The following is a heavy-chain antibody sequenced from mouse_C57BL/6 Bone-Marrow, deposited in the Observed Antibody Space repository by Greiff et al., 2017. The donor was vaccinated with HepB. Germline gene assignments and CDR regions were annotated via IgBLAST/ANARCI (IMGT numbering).Heavy chain of an antibody. V-gene: IGHV14-4*01. Sequence: VQLQQSGAELVRPGASVKLSCKASGFNIKDAYMNWVKQRPEQGLEWIGWIYPENGDTEYAWKFQGKATITADTSSNTAYLQRISLTSEDTAVYYCTTRLWFYGRYYGGQGTAPTVTS. CDR2: IYPENGDT. D-gene: IGHD2-2*01. CDR1: GFNIKDAY. CDR3: TTRLWFYGRYY. J-gene: IGHJ2*01.